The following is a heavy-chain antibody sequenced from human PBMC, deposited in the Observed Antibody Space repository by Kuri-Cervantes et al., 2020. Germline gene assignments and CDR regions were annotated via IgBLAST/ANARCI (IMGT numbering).Heavy chain of an antibody. V-gene: IGHV1-2*04. CDR2: INPNSGGT. Sequence: ASVKVSCKASGYTFTGYYMHWVRQAPGQGLEWMGWINPNSGGTNYAQKFQGWVTMTRDTSISTAYMELIRLRYDDTAAYYCAKANGGVTTLDYWGQGTLVTVSS. CDR1: GYTFTGYY. J-gene: IGHJ4*02. D-gene: IGHD4-17*01. CDR3: AKANGGVTTLDY.